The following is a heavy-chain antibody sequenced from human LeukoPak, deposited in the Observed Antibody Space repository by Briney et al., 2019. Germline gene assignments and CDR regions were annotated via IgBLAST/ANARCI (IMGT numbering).Heavy chain of an antibody. V-gene: IGHV3-48*03. Sequence: GGSLRLSCAASGFSFGNYEMNWVRQSPGKGLEWVSYITSTGFTTYYSQSVRGRFTISRDNAKNSLYLQMNSLRAEDTAVYYCARGYCSRGSCYFLITFDSWGQGTQVTVS. CDR1: GFSFGNYE. CDR3: ARGYCSRGSCYFLITFDS. J-gene: IGHJ4*02. CDR2: ITSTGFTT. D-gene: IGHD2-15*01.